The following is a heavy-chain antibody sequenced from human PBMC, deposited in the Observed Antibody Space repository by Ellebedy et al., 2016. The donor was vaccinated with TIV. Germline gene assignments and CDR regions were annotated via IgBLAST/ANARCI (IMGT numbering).Heavy chain of an antibody. J-gene: IGHJ1*01. Sequence: GESLKISCAASGFTFTDYYMSWIRQSPGKGLEWVSYISISGTTVYYADSVKARFPISRDNAKNSLYLQMNSLRADDTAIYYCARDLYYGSGKIASSWGQGTLVTVSS. D-gene: IGHD3-10*01. V-gene: IGHV3-11*01. CDR1: GFTFTDYY. CDR2: ISISGTTV. CDR3: ARDLYYGSGKIASS.